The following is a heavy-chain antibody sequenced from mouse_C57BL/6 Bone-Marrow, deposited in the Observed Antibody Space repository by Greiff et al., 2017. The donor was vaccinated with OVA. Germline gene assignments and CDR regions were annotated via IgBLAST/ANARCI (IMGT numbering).Heavy chain of an antibody. CDR3: TTPYYYGSSSLFAY. J-gene: IGHJ3*01. CDR2: IDPENGDT. CDR1: GFNIKDDY. Sequence: DVKLVESGAELVRPGASVKLSCTASGFNIKDDYMHWVKQRPEQGLEWIGWIDPENGDTEYASKFQGKATITADTSSNTAYLQLSSLTSEDTAVYYCTTPYYYGSSSLFAYWGQGTLVTVSA. V-gene: IGHV14-4*01. D-gene: IGHD1-1*01.